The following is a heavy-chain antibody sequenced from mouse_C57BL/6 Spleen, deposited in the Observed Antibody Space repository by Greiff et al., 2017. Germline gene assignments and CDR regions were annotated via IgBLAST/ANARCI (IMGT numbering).Heavy chain of an antibody. CDR1: GFAFSSSC. D-gene: IGHD2-3*01. J-gene: IGHJ4*01. CDR2: IYPGDGDT. CDR3: ARQGYDGGHDMDY. V-gene: IGHV1-82*01. Sequence: VQLQQSGPDLVKPGASVKISCTASGFAFSSSCMNWVKQRPEKGLEWIGRIYPGDGDTNYNGKFKGKATLTADKSSSTAYLQLSSLRSEDAAVYFCARQGYDGGHDMDYWGQGTTLTVSS.